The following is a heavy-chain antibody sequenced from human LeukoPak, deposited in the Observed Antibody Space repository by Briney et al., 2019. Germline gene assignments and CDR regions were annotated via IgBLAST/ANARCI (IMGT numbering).Heavy chain of an antibody. V-gene: IGHV3-11*04. J-gene: IGHJ4*02. Sequence: GGSLRLSCAASGFTFSDYYMSWIRQAPGKGLEWVSYISSSGSTIYYADSVKGRFTISRDNAKNSLYLQMNSLRAEDTAVYYCARDSAAVAVAFDYWGQGTLVTVSS. D-gene: IGHD6-19*01. CDR3: ARDSAAVAVAFDY. CDR1: GFTFSDYY. CDR2: ISSSGSTI.